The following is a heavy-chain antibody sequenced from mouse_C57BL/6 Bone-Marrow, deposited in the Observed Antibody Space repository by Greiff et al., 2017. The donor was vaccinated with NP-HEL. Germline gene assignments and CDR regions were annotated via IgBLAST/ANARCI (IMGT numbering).Heavy chain of an antibody. V-gene: IGHV3-6*01. D-gene: IGHD1-1*01. J-gene: IGHJ1*03. Sequence: ESGPGLVKPSQSLSLTCSVTGYSITSGYYWNWIRQFPGNKLEWMGYISYDGSNNYNPSLKNRISITRDTSKNQFFLKLNSVTTEDTATYYCALPYYYGSSSHWYFDVWGTGTTVTVSS. CDR1: GYSITSGYY. CDR3: ALPYYYGSSSHWYFDV. CDR2: ISYDGSN.